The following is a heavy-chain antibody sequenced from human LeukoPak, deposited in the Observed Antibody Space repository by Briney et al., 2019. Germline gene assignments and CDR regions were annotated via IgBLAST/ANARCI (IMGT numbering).Heavy chain of an antibody. D-gene: IGHD1-26*01. CDR1: GFIFSSYE. CDR2: ISGSGTTM. J-gene: IGHJ4*02. Sequence: PGGSLRLSCAASGFIFSSYEMNWVRQAPGKGLEWVSYISGSGTTMYYGDSVKGRFTVSRDNAKNSLYLQMNRLRAEDTAVYYCARDPPTSGAFEYRGQGTPITVSS. CDR3: ARDPPTSGAFEY. V-gene: IGHV3-48*03.